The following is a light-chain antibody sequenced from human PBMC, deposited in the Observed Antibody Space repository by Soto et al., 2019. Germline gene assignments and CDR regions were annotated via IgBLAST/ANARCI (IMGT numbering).Light chain of an antibody. V-gene: IGKV4-1*01. CDR2: WAS. CDR3: QQYYNTPWT. Sequence: DIVLTQSPDSLAVSLGERATINCKSSQSILYNSNNEKYLAWYQHKAGQPPKLLIYWASTRDSGVPDRFSGSGSGTDFTLTISSLQAEDVAVYYCQQYYNTPWTFGQGTKVEIK. J-gene: IGKJ1*01. CDR1: QSILYNSNNEKY.